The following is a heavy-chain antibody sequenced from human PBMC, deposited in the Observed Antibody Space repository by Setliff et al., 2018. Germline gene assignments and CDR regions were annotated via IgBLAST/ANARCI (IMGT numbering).Heavy chain of an antibody. CDR2: INHSGNT. V-gene: IGHV4-4*02. Sequence: PGGSLRLSCAASGFTFSTYRMHWVRQPPEKGLEWIGEINHSGNTNYNPSLKSRVTISVDKSTNQFSLKLNSVTAADTAVYYCVRTDYSDGRYSMDVWGKGTTVTVSS. CDR3: VRTDYSDGRYSMDV. J-gene: IGHJ6*03. CDR1: GFTFSTYR. D-gene: IGHD6-19*01.